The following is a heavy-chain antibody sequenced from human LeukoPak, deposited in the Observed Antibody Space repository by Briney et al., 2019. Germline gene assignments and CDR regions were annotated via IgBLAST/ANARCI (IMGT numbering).Heavy chain of an antibody. J-gene: IGHJ4*02. Sequence: ESGPTLVNPTQTLTLTCTFSGFSLSSTGVGVGWIRQSPGKALEWLAVTYWNDDKSYSPSLKSRLTITKDTSKNQVVLIMTNMDPVDTATYYCAHKGRGSGSYTMWGQGTLVTVSS. D-gene: IGHD3-10*01. CDR3: AHKGRGSGSYTM. CDR1: GFSLSSTGVG. V-gene: IGHV2-5*01. CDR2: TYWNDDK.